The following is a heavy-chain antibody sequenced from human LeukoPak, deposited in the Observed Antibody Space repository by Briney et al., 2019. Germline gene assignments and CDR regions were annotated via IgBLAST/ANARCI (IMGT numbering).Heavy chain of an antibody. Sequence: PGGSLRLSCAASGFTFSSYTMNWVRQAPGKGLEWVSYISSSGSTIYYADSVKGRFTISRDNAKNSLYMQMNSLRAEDTAVYYCARASPYYYMDVWGKGTTVTVSS. CDR1: GFTFSSYT. CDR3: ARASPYYYMDV. CDR2: ISSSGSTI. J-gene: IGHJ6*03. V-gene: IGHV3-48*01.